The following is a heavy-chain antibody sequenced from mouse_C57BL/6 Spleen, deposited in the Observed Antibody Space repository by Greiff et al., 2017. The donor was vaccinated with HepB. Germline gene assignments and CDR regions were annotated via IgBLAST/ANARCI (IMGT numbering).Heavy chain of an antibody. CDR2: IDPETGGT. J-gene: IGHJ4*01. Sequence: VQLQQSGAELVRPGASVTLSCKASGYTFTDYEMHWVKQTPVHGLEWIGAIDPETGGTAYNQKFKGKAILTADKSSSTAYMELSSLTSEDSAVYYCTRGGGELGRDAMDYWGQGTSVTVSS. D-gene: IGHD4-1*01. V-gene: IGHV1-15*01. CDR1: GYTFTDYE. CDR3: TRGGGELGRDAMDY.